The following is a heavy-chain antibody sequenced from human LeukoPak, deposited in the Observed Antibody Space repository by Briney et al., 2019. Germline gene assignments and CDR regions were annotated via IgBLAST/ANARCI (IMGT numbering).Heavy chain of an antibody. Sequence: PGGSLRLSCAASGFTFSRYSMNWVRQAPGKGLEWVSSISGSSSYIYYADSVKGRFTISRHNAKNSLYLQMNSLRAEDTAVYYCAKGGRYYGSGSYRWGQGTLVTVSS. V-gene: IGHV3-21*01. CDR2: ISGSSSYI. D-gene: IGHD3-10*01. CDR3: AKGGRYYGSGSYR. CDR1: GFTFSRYS. J-gene: IGHJ4*02.